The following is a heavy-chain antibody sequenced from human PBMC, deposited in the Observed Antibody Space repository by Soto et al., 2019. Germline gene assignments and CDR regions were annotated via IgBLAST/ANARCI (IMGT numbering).Heavy chain of an antibody. J-gene: IGHJ6*02. Sequence: QVQLLQSGAEVKKPGSSVRVSCETSGGTFRTYAISWVRQAPGQGLDWMGEIIPIFGTVNYAQKFQGRVTITADESTTTVYMALRSLRSEDTAVYYCAKGAVAGTPTSYYYYGMDVWGQGTTVTVSS. CDR2: IIPIFGTV. V-gene: IGHV1-69*12. D-gene: IGHD6-19*01. CDR1: GGTFRTYA. CDR3: AKGAVAGTPTSYYYYGMDV.